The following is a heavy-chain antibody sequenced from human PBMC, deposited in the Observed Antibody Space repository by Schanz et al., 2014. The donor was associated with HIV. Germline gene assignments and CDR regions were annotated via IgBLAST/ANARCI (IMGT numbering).Heavy chain of an antibody. J-gene: IGHJ4*02. CDR1: GYSFSTYG. V-gene: IGHV1-18*01. CDR3: ARAYDRSGYYYGY. Sequence: QVQLVQSGGEVKKPGASVKVSCKASGYSFSTYGISWVRQAPGQGLEWMGWISAHNGKTKYVQKLQGRVTMTTDTSTSTAYMELRSLRSDDTAVYYCARAYDRSGYYYGYWGQGTLVTVSS. CDR2: ISAHNGKT. D-gene: IGHD3-22*01.